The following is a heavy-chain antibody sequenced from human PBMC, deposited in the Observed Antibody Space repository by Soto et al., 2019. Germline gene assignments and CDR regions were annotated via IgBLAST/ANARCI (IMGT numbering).Heavy chain of an antibody. CDR3: ARHILLGEYLQH. CDR2: IWYDGSNK. D-gene: IGHD3-10*01. J-gene: IGHJ1*01. CDR1: GFTFSSYG. Sequence: GGSLRLSCAASGFTFSSYGMHWVRQAPGKGLEWVAVIWYDGSNKYYADSVKGRFTISRDNSKNTLYLQMNSLRAEDTAVYYCARHILLGEYLQHWGQGTLVTVSS. V-gene: IGHV3-33*01.